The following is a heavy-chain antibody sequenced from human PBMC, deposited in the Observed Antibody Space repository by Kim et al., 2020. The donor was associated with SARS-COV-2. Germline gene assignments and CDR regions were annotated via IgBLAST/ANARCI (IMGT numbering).Heavy chain of an antibody. J-gene: IGHJ3*02. CDR3: ARHAGSYIHAFDI. CDR2: IDPSNSYT. D-gene: IGHD1-26*01. CDR1: GYSFTSYW. Sequence: GESLKISCKGSGYSFTSYWISWVRQMPGKGLEWMGRIDPSNSYTNYSPSFQGHVTISADKSISTAYLQWSSLKASDTAMYYCARHAGSYIHAFDIWGQGTMVTVSS. V-gene: IGHV5-10-1*01.